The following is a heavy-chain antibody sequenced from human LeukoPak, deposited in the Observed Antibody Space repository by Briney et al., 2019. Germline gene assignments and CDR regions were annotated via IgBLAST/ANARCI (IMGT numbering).Heavy chain of an antibody. CDR3: ARVSSGWYRGDLDY. D-gene: IGHD6-19*01. CDR1: GYTFTGYY. CDR2: INPNSGGT. J-gene: IGHJ4*02. V-gene: IGHV1-2*04. Sequence: ASVKVSCKASGYTFTGYYMHWVRQAPGQGLEWMGWINPNSGGTNYAQKFQGWVTMTRDTSISTAYMELSRLRSDDTAVYYCARVSSGWYRGDLDYWGQGTLVTVSS.